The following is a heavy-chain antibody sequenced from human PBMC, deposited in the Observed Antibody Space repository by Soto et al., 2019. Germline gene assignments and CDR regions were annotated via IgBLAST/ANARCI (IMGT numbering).Heavy chain of an antibody. Sequence: PSETRSLTCAVYGGSFSGYYWSWIRQPPGKGLEWIGEINHSGSTNYNPSLKSRVTISVDTSKNQFSLKLSSVTAADTAVYYCARVYCSGGSCYFGPLWFDYWGQGTLVTVSS. J-gene: IGHJ4*02. V-gene: IGHV4-34*01. CDR3: ARVYCSGGSCYFGPLWFDY. CDR2: INHSGST. D-gene: IGHD2-15*01. CDR1: GGSFSGYY.